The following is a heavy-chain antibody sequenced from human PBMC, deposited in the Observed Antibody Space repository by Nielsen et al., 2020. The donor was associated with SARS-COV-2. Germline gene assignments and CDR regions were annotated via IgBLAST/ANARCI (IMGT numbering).Heavy chain of an antibody. CDR2: INHSGST. CDR1: GGSFSGYY. V-gene: IGHV4-34*01. D-gene: IGHD6-19*01. Sequence: SETLSLTCAVYGGSFSGYYWSWIRQPPGKGLEWIGEINHSGSTNYNPSLKGRVTISVDTSKNQFSLKLSSVTAADTAVYYCARVGSGWYFDYWGQGTLVTVSS. CDR3: ARVGSGWYFDY. J-gene: IGHJ4*02.